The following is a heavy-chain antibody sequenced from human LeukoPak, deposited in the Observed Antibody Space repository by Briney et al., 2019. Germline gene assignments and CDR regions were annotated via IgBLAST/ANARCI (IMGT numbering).Heavy chain of an antibody. Sequence: GRSLRLSCAGSGFIFNNYAMHWVRQPPGKGLEWVSGISWNSGSIDYADFVKGRFTISRDNSKNTLYLQMNSLRAEDTAVYYCAGAQGAYYYYYYGMDVWGQGTTVTVSS. CDR1: GFIFNNYA. CDR2: ISWNSGSI. V-gene: IGHV3-9*01. J-gene: IGHJ6*02. CDR3: AGAQGAYYYYYYGMDV.